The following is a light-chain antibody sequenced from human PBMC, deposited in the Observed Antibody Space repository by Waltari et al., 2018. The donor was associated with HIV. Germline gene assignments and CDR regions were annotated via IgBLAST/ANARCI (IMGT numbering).Light chain of an antibody. CDR2: ENK. V-gene: IGLV1-51*02. CDR3: GTWDSSLSAVV. J-gene: IGLJ3*02. CDR1: SSNIGNNF. Sequence: QSVLTQPPSVSAAPGQKVTISCSGSSSNIGNNFVSWYQQLPGTAPKLLIYENKNRPSGIPDRFAGSKSGTSATLGITGLQTGDGADYYCGTWDSSLSAVVFGGGTKLTVL.